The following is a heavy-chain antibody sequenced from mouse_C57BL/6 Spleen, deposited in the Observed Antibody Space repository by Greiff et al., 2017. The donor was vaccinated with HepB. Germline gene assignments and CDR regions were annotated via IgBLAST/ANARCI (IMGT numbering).Heavy chain of an antibody. J-gene: IGHJ4*01. CDR2: IYPRSGNT. D-gene: IGHD4-1*01. Sequence: QVHLKQSGAELARPGASVKLSCKASGYTFTSYGISWVKQRTGQGLEWIGEIYPRSGNTYYNEKFKGKATLTADKSSSTAYMELRSLTSEDSAVYFCARWLTDAMDYWGQGTSVTVSS. CDR3: ARWLTDAMDY. V-gene: IGHV1-81*01. CDR1: GYTFTSYG.